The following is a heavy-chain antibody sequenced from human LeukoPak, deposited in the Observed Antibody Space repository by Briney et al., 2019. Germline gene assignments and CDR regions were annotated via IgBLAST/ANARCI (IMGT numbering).Heavy chain of an antibody. D-gene: IGHD6-19*01. CDR1: GFTFSSYA. CDR2: ISYDGSNK. CDR3: AKAAVAGLTDALDI. J-gene: IGHJ3*02. Sequence: GGSLRLSCAASGFTFSSYAMHWVRQAPGKGLEWVAVISYDGSNKYYADSVKGRFTISRDNSKNTLYLQMNSLRAEDTAVYYCAKAAVAGLTDALDIWGQGTMVTVSP. V-gene: IGHV3-30-3*01.